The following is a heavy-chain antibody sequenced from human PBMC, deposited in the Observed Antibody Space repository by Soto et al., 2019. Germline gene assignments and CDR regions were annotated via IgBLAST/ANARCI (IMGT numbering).Heavy chain of an antibody. D-gene: IGHD1-26*01. CDR1: GGTFSSYA. CDR3: ARDRGVVGATKFDP. CDR2: IIPGFGTA. J-gene: IGHJ5*02. Sequence: SVKVSCNASGGTFSSYAVSWVRQAPGQGLEWRGGIIPGFGTANYAQRCQGGVTITADESTSTAYMELSSLRSEDTAVYYCARDRGVVGATKFDPWGQGTLVTVSS. V-gene: IGHV1-69*13.